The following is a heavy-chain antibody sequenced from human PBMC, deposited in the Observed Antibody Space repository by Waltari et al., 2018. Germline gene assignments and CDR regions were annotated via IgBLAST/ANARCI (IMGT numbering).Heavy chain of an antibody. D-gene: IGHD1-26*01. CDR1: GLPFSSYA. CDR3: ARAYSGSYYRGWFDP. J-gene: IGHJ5*02. Sequence: EVQLVESGGGLVQPGGSLRLSCAASGLPFSSYAMHWVRPAPGKGLEYVSAISSNGGSTYYAISVKGRFTISRDNSKNTLYLQMGSLRAEDMAVYYCARAYSGSYYRGWFDPWGQGTLVTVSS. V-gene: IGHV3-64*01. CDR2: ISSNGGST.